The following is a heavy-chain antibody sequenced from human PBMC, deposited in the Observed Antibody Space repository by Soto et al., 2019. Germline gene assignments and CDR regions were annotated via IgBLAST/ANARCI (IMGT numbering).Heavy chain of an antibody. D-gene: IGHD3-9*01. V-gene: IGHV4-34*01. CDR3: ARVLPHILTGYDSRSSSRFGP. J-gene: IGHJ5*02. CDR1: AGSFSGQC. CDR2: INHSGST. Sequence: SETLSLPWAAYAGSFSGQCWSWIRKPPGKGQEWIGEINHSGSTNYNPSLKSRATISVDTSKTQFSLKLSYVTAADTAVYYCARVLPHILTGYDSRSSSRFGPWGQGTLVTV.